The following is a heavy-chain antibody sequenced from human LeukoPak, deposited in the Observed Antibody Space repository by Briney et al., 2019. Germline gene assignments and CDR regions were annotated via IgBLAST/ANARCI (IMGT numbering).Heavy chain of an antibody. V-gene: IGHV2-5*01. CDR3: AHLTAEASYYYDY. D-gene: IGHD5-18*01. J-gene: IGHJ4*02. CDR1: GFSLSSGAVA. CDR2: IYWNGDE. Sequence: SGPTLVNPRQTLTLTCSFSGFSLSSGAVAVGWIRQPPGKALEWLTHIYWNGDEKYNRFLRSRLTITKDTSKNQVVPTMTNRDPVDTGTYYCAHLTAEASYYYDYWGQGILITVSS.